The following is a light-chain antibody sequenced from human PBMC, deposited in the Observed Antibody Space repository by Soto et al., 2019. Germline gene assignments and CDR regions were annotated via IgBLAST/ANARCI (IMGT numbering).Light chain of an antibody. CDR3: QQRSNWLRT. CDR1: QSVSSY. Sequence: IVLTQSPSTLSLSPGERATLSCRASQSVSSYLAWYQQRPGQAPRLLIYDASNRATGIPARFSGSGPGTDFTLTISSLEPEDFAVYYCQQRSNWLRTFGQGTRLEIK. J-gene: IGKJ5*01. V-gene: IGKV3-11*01. CDR2: DAS.